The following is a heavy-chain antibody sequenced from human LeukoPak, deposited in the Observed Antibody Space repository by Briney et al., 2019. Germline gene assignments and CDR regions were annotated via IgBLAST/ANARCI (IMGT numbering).Heavy chain of an antibody. CDR2: ISGGGGNT. D-gene: IGHD1-26*01. J-gene: IGHJ3*02. V-gene: IGHV3-23*01. CDR1: IFAFSSYA. CDR3: GKNRYSGSLSPFDI. Sequence: PGGSLRLSCAASIFAFSSYAMSWVRQAPGKGLEWVSAISGGGGNTYYADSVKGRFTVSRDNSKNTLYLQMNSLRAEDTAVYYCGKNRYSGSLSPFDIWGQGTMVTVSS.